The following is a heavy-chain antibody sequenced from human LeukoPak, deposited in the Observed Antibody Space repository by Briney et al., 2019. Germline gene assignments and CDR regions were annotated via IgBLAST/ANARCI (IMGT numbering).Heavy chain of an antibody. Sequence: ASVKVSCKASGYTFTCYYMHWVRQAPGQGLEWMGWINPNSGGTNYAQKFQGRVTMTRDTSISTAYVELSRLRSDDTAVYYCARVSPYDSSGYYHLDVWGQGTTVTVSS. J-gene: IGHJ6*02. D-gene: IGHD3-22*01. CDR2: INPNSGGT. V-gene: IGHV1-2*02. CDR3: ARVSPYDSSGYYHLDV. CDR1: GYTFTCYY.